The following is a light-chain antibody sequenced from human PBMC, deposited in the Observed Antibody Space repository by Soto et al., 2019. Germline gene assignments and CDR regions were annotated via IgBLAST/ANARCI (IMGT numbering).Light chain of an antibody. Sequence: DIELTQSPGTLSLSPGERVTLSCRASQTVRSGFAAWYQQKPGQAPRLLIYGASTRATGIPVRFSGSGSGTDFTLTISSLEPEDLAVYYCQHYGRSSWTFGQGTKVEIK. CDR2: GAS. V-gene: IGKV3-20*01. J-gene: IGKJ1*01. CDR3: QHYGRSSWT. CDR1: QTVRSGF.